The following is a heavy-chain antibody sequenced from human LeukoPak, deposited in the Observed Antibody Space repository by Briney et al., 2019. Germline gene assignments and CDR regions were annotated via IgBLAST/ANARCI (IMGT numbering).Heavy chain of an antibody. CDR1: GGSISGTNW. CDR2: ISLAGQT. V-gene: IGHV4/OR15-8*02. Sequence: SETLSLTCGVSGGSISGTNWWSWVRQPPDQGLEWIGEISLAGQTNYNPSLNGRVTMSLDKSSNQLSLHLTSVTAADTATYYCSRESGPFCPFGYWGQGTLVIVSS. CDR3: SRESGPFCPFGY. D-gene: IGHD1-26*01. J-gene: IGHJ4*02.